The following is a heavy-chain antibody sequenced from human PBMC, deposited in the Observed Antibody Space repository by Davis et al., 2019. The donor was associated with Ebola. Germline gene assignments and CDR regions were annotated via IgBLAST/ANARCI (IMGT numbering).Heavy chain of an antibody. V-gene: IGHV4-39*02. CDR1: GGSISSSSYY. CDR3: ARTPYRLAAVTGFDY. D-gene: IGHD6-19*01. Sequence: PSETLSLTCAVSGGSISSSSYYWGWIRQPPGKGLEWIGSLYYSGSTYYNPSLKSRVIISVDTSKRHFSLKLSSVTAADTATYYCARTPYRLAAVTGFDYWGQGTLVTVSS. CDR2: LYYSGST. J-gene: IGHJ4*02.